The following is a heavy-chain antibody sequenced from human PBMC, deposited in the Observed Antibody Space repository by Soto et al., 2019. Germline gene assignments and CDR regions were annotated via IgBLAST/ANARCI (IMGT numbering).Heavy chain of an antibody. CDR1: GYTFTNFG. V-gene: IGHV1-18*01. Sequence: QVQMLQSGPEVKKPGASVKVSCKTSGYTFTNFGISWVRQAPGQGVEWMGWISTDKGNTNYAQKFQGRVTMTTDPSTSTGYMELRSLTSDDTAVYYCATRSPAFDYWGQGTLVTVSS. J-gene: IGHJ4*02. CDR3: ATRSPAFDY. CDR2: ISTDKGNT.